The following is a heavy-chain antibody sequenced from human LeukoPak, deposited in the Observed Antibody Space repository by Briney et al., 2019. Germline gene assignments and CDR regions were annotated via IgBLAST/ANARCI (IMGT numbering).Heavy chain of an antibody. Sequence: GGSLRLSCAASGFTFSSYSMNWVRQAPGKGLEWVSSISSSSSYIYYADSVEGRFTISRDNAKNSLYLQMNSLRAEDTAVYYCARPYSSGLDAFGIWGQGTMVTVSS. CDR3: ARPYSSGLDAFGI. J-gene: IGHJ3*02. CDR1: GFTFSSYS. D-gene: IGHD6-19*01. CDR2: ISSSSSYI. V-gene: IGHV3-21*01.